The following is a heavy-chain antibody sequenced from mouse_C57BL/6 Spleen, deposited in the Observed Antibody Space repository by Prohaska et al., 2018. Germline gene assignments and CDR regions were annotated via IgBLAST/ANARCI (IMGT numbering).Heavy chain of an antibody. CDR3: PSYASIYSYSAV. V-gene: IGHV11-2*01. CDR1: GFTFSGFW. J-gene: IGHJ1*03. CDR2: INSDGRAI. D-gene: IGHD1-1*01. Sequence: VQLLETGGGLVQPGGPRGLSCEGSGFTFSGFWMSWVRQTPGKTLEWIGDINSDGRAINYAPSIKDRFTIFRDNDKSTLYLQMCTVPYALTLPYSCPSYASIYSYSAVGGTGTLVTVSA.